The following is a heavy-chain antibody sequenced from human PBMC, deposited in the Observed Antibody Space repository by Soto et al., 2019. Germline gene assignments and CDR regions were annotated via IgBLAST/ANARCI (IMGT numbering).Heavy chain of an antibody. CDR2: INAGNGNT. D-gene: IGHD5-18*01. V-gene: IGHV1-3*01. CDR1: GYTFTSYA. Sequence: ASLKVSCKASGYTFTSYAVHWVRQAPGQRLEWMGWINAGNGNTKYSQKFQGRVTITRDTSASTAYMELSSLRSEDTAVYYCARESWIQLWSTGYYYYYGMDVWGQGTTVTVSS. J-gene: IGHJ6*02. CDR3: ARESWIQLWSTGYYYYYGMDV.